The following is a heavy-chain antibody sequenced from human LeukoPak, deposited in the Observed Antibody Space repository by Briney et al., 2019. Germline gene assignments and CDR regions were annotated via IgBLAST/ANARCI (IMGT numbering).Heavy chain of an antibody. CDR3: ASATTAMAGIFDY. V-gene: IGHV1-69*01. J-gene: IGHJ4*02. D-gene: IGHD5-18*01. CDR2: IIPTFGTA. Sequence: GSSVKVSCKVSGGTFTSDTITWVRQAPGQGLEWMGGIIPTFGTATYAQKFQGRVTITADESTSTAYMELSSLRSEDTAVYYCASATTAMAGIFDYWGQGTLVTVSS. CDR1: GGTFTSDT.